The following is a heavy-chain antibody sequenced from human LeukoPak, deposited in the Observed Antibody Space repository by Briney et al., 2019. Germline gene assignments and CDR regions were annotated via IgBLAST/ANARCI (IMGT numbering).Heavy chain of an antibody. D-gene: IGHD5-18*01. J-gene: IGHJ4*02. Sequence: PGGSLRLSCAASGFTFSTYSMNWVRQAPGKGLEWVSSISGTSSYIYYADSVKGRFTISRDNAKNSLYLQMNSLRAEDTAVYYCARAPRSYGLFWGQGTLVTVSS. V-gene: IGHV3-21*01. CDR1: GFTFSTYS. CDR3: ARAPRSYGLF. CDR2: ISGTSSYI.